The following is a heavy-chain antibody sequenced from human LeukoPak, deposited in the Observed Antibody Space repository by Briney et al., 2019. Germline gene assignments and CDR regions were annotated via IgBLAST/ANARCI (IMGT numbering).Heavy chain of an antibody. CDR2: IKDDGSGK. Sequence: PGGSLRLSCAASGFTFSNYWMSWVRQAPGKGLEWVANIKDDGSGKYYVDSLKGRFTISRDNAKNSLYLQMNSLRAEDTAVYYCARVGYSSSWSSSDYWGQGALVTVSS. CDR3: ARVGYSSSWSSSDY. V-gene: IGHV3-7*01. CDR1: GFTFSNYW. D-gene: IGHD6-13*01. J-gene: IGHJ4*02.